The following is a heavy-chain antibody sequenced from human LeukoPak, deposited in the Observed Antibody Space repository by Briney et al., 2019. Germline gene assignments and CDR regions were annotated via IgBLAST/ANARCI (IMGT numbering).Heavy chain of an antibody. Sequence: PSETLSLTCAVSGYSISSGYYWGWNRQPPGKGLEWIGRIYHSGRTYHNPSLKSRVTISVDTSKNLISLKLSSVTAADTDVYYCARDASERGYCGYGYNWFDHWGQGTLVTVSS. J-gene: IGHJ5*02. CDR2: IYHSGRT. V-gene: IGHV4-38-2*02. CDR1: GYSISSGYY. D-gene: IGHD5-12*01. CDR3: ARDASERGYCGYGYNWFDH.